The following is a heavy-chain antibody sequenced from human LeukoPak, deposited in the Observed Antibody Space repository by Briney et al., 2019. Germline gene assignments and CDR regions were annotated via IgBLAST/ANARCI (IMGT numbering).Heavy chain of an antibody. CDR2: IYYSGST. Sequence: SETLSLTCTVSGGSISSSSYYWGWIRQPPGKGLEWIGSIYYSGSTYYNPSLKSRVTISVDTSKNQFSLKLSSVTAADTAVYYCARTTEGGYTYGYFYYYYMDVWGKGTTVTISS. V-gene: IGHV4-39*07. J-gene: IGHJ6*03. D-gene: IGHD5-18*01. CDR3: ARTTEGGYTYGYFYYYYMDV. CDR1: GGSISSSSYY.